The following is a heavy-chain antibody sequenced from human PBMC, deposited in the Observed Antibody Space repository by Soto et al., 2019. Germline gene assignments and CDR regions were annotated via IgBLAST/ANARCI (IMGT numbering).Heavy chain of an antibody. CDR1: GGSFSGYY. CDR2: INHSGST. V-gene: IGHV4-34*01. J-gene: IGHJ4*02. D-gene: IGHD5-18*01. CDR3: ARHSYGHPFDY. Sequence: SETLSLTCAVYGGSFSGYYWSWIRQPPGKGLEWIGEINHSGSTNYNPSLKSRVTISVDTSKNQFSLKLSSVTAADTAVYYCARHSYGHPFDYWGQGTLVTVSS.